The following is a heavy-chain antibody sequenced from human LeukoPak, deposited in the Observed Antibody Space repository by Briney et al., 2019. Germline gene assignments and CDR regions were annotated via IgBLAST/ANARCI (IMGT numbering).Heavy chain of an antibody. CDR2: INHSGST. D-gene: IGHD2-15*01. CDR3: ARKAARYCSGGSCLRSRYFDL. J-gene: IGHJ2*01. CDR1: GGSFSGYY. Sequence: SETLPLTCAVCGGSFSGYYWSWIRQPPGKGLEWIREINHSGSTNYNPSLKSRVTISVDTSKNQFSLKLSSVTAADTAVYYCARKAARYCSGGSCLRSRYFDLWGRGTLVTVSS. V-gene: IGHV4-34*01.